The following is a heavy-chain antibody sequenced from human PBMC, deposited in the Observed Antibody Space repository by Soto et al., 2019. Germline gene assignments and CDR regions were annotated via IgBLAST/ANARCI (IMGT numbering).Heavy chain of an antibody. J-gene: IGHJ6*02. Sequence: GGSLRLSCAASGFTFSSYSMSWVRQAPGKGLEWVSGFRTSGDGGTTYYADSVKGRFTISRDNAKNSLYLQMNSLRAEDTAVYYCARDRDLRFLEWLHQGGMDVWGQGTTVTVSS. CDR3: ARDRDLRFLEWLHQGGMDV. V-gene: IGHV3-23*01. CDR2: FRTSGDGGTT. CDR1: GFTFSSYS. D-gene: IGHD3-3*01.